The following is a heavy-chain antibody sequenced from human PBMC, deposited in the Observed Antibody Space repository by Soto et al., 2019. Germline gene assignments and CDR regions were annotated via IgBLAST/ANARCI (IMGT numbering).Heavy chain of an antibody. V-gene: IGHV1-18*04. Sequence: ASVKVSCKASGHTFTSYGISWVRQAPGQGLEWMGWISAYNGNTNYAQKLQGRVTMTTDTSTSTAYMELRSLRSDDTAVYYCARCVDSSSGYYYYYGMDVWGQGTTVTVSS. CDR2: ISAYNGNT. CDR3: ARCVDSSSGYYYYYGMDV. D-gene: IGHD6-6*01. J-gene: IGHJ6*02. CDR1: GHTFTSYG.